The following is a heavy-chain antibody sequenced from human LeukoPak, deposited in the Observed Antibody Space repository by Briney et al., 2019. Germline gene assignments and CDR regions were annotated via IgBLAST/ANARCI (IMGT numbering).Heavy chain of an antibody. Sequence: GGSLRLSCAASGFTFSSYAMSWVRQAPGKGLEWVSAISGSGGSTYYADSVKGRSTISRDNSKNTLYLQMNSLRAEDTAVYYCAKDPITMIVVVIPNYFDYWGQGTLVTVSS. J-gene: IGHJ4*02. V-gene: IGHV3-23*01. CDR3: AKDPITMIVVVIPNYFDY. D-gene: IGHD3-22*01. CDR1: GFTFSSYA. CDR2: ISGSGGST.